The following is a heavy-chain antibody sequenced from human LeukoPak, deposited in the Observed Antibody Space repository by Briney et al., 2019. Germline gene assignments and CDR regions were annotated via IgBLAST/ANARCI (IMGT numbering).Heavy chain of an antibody. J-gene: IGHJ4*02. CDR3: ARLTRTYCGGDCSLDY. Sequence: GGSLRLSCAASGFTFSDYYMTWVRQAPGKGLEWVSSISSSSSSMYYADSVKGRFIISRDNAKNSLYLQMNNLRAEDTAVYYCARLTRTYCGGDCSLDYWGQGTLVTVSS. D-gene: IGHD2-21*02. CDR1: GFTFSDYY. V-gene: IGHV3-21*01. CDR2: ISSSSSSM.